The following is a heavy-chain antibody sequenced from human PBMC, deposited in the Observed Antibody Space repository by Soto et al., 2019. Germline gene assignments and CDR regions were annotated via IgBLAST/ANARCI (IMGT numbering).Heavy chain of an antibody. V-gene: IGHV3-30*18. D-gene: IGHD3-10*01. Sequence: QVQLVESGGGVVQPGRSLRLSCAASGFTFTPYGMHWVRQVPGQGPEGVAVISYDGTIKHYADSVKGRFTISRDNSNNTLYLEMHSLRTEDTALYYCAKDRAWQAGRYFYGMDVWGQGTTVTVSS. J-gene: IGHJ6*02. CDR2: ISYDGTIK. CDR1: GFTFTPYG. CDR3: AKDRAWQAGRYFYGMDV.